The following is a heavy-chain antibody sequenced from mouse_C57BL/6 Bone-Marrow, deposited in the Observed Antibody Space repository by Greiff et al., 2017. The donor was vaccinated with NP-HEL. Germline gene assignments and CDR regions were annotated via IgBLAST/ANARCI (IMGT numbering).Heavy chain of an antibody. J-gene: IGHJ3*01. Sequence: EVKLMESGGDLVKPGGSLKLSCAASGFTFSSYGMSWVRQTPDKRLEWVATISSGGSYTSYPDSVKGRFTISRDNAKNTLYLQMSSLKSEDTAMYYCARQGFAYWGQGTLVTVSA. V-gene: IGHV5-6*01. CDR2: ISSGGSYT. CDR1: GFTFSSYG. CDR3: ARQGFAY.